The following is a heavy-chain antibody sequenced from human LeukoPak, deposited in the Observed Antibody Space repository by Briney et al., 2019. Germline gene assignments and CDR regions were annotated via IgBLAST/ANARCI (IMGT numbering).Heavy chain of an antibody. CDR1: GFTFSSYG. J-gene: IGHJ6*02. Sequence: PGRSLRLSCAASGFTFSSYGMHWVRQAPGKGLEWVAVISYDGSNEYYADSVKGRFTISRDNPKNTLYLQMNSLRAEDTAVYYCAGVVVPAAMKQYYYYYGMDVWGQGTTVTVSS. CDR2: ISYDGSNE. D-gene: IGHD2-2*01. CDR3: AGVVVPAAMKQYYYYYGMDV. V-gene: IGHV3-30*03.